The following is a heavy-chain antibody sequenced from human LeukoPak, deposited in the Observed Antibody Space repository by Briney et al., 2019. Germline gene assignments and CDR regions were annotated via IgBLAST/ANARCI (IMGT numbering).Heavy chain of an antibody. CDR2: ITGSGPYM. CDR3: AKDLVCSSTSCYGFDY. CDR1: GFTFSTFA. V-gene: IGHV3-21*01. Sequence: GGSLRLSCAASGFTFSTFAMHWVRLSPGKGLEWVSSITGSGPYMLYADSVKHRFTISRDNSKNTLYLQMNSLRAEDTAVYYCAKDLVCSSTSCYGFDYWGQGTLVTVSS. D-gene: IGHD2-2*01. J-gene: IGHJ4*02.